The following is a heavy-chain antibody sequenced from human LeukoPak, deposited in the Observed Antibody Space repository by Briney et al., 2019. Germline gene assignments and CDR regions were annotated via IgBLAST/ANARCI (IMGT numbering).Heavy chain of an antibody. Sequence: GGSLRLSCAASGFTFTSYYMHWVRQAPGQGLEWMGIINPSGGSTSYAQKFQGRVTMTRDTSTSTVYMELSSLRSEDTAVYYCARVAVGATYFDYWGQGTLVTVSS. J-gene: IGHJ4*02. CDR1: GFTFTSYY. CDR2: INPSGGST. D-gene: IGHD1-26*01. CDR3: ARVAVGATYFDY. V-gene: IGHV1-46*01.